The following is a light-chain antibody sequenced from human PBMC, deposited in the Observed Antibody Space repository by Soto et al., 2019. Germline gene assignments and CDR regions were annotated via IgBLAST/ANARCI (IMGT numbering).Light chain of an antibody. CDR1: ETISTN. J-gene: IGKJ5*01. CDR3: QQYSNWPPAIT. Sequence: EIVLTQSPATLSVSPCERATLSFSATETISTNLAWFQRKPGQPPRLLIYGSSTRATGVPDRFSGSGSGTEFTLIISSLQSEDVALYYCQQYSNWPPAITFGQGTRLEI. V-gene: IGKV3-15*01. CDR2: GSS.